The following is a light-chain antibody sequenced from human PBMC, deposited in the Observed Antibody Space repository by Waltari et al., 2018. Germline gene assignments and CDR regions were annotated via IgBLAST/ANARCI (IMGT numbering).Light chain of an antibody. J-gene: IGLJ3*02. Sequence: QLVLTQSPSASASLGASVKLTCTLSSGHSSNVIAWLQQHPEKGPRYLMKVNSDGSHSKGDEIPDRFSGSSSGAERYLTISNLQSEDEADYYCQTGGHGTWVLGGGTKLTVL. V-gene: IGLV4-69*01. CDR2: VNSDGSH. CDR3: QTGGHGTWV. CDR1: SGHSSNV.